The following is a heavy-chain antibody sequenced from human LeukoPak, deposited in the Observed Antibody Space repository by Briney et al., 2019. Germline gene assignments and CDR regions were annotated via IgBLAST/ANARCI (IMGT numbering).Heavy chain of an antibody. J-gene: IGHJ5*02. V-gene: IGHV5-51*01. CDR3: ARLKQQLVGNWFDP. Sequence: GESLKISCKGSGYSFTNYWIAWVRQMPGKGLEWMGMIYPADSDTRYSPSFQGQVTISADRSISTAYLQWNSLKASDTAMYYCARLKQQLVGNWFDPWGQGTLVTVSS. CDR2: IYPADSDT. CDR1: GYSFTNYW. D-gene: IGHD6-13*01.